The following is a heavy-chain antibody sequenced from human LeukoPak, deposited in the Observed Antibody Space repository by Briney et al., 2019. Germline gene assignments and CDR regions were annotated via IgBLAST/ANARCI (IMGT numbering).Heavy chain of an antibody. CDR1: GYSISSGYY. J-gene: IGHJ4*02. D-gene: IGHD3-9*01. CDR3: ASLKYHYDILTGYYAPIDY. CDR2: IYHSGST. V-gene: IGHV4-38-2*02. Sequence: SETLSLTCTVSGYSISSGYYWGWIRQPPGKGLEWIGSIYHSGSTYYNPSLKSRVTISVDTSKNQFSLKLSSVTAADTAVYYCASLKYHYDILTGYYAPIDYWGQGTLVTVSS.